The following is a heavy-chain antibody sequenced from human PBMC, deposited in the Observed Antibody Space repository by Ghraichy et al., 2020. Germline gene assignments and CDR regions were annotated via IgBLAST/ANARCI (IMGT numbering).Heavy chain of an antibody. D-gene: IGHD2-8*02. CDR1: GGSFSGYY. CDR2: INHSGST. CDR3: ARDDVLAYDAFDI. J-gene: IGHJ3*02. Sequence: SETLSLTCAVYGGSFSGYYWSWIRQPPGKGLEWIGEINHSGSTNYNPSLKSRVTISVDTSKNQFSLKLSSVTAADTAVYYCARDDVLAYDAFDIWGQGTMVTVSS. V-gene: IGHV4-34*01.